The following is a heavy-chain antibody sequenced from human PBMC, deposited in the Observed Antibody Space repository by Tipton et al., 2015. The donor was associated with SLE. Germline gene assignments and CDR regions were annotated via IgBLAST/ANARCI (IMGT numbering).Heavy chain of an antibody. J-gene: IGHJ6*02. D-gene: IGHD4-17*01. CDR1: GFTFDDYA. CDR3: ARDRNDYGNPHFWYDMDV. Sequence: RSLRLSCAASGFTFDDYAMHWVRQAPGKGLEWVSGISWNSGSIGYADSVKGRFTISRDNAKNSLYLQMNNLRPEDTALYYCARDRNDYGNPHFWYDMDVWGQGTTVTVSS. CDR2: ISWNSGSI. V-gene: IGHV3-9*01.